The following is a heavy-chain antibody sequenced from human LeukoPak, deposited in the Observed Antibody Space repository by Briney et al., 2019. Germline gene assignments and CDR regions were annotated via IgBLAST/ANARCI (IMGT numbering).Heavy chain of an antibody. CDR2: IKPDGNGT. J-gene: IGHJ4*02. D-gene: IGHD2-21*01. CDR1: GLTLRGHW. CDR3: LAYSGY. Sequence: PGGSERLTCAASGLTLRGHWMNWVRQAPGKGLEWVANIKPDGNGTNYVDSVKGRFSISRDNAKNSAYLQMNSLRAEDTALYYCLAYSGYWGRGTLCSVSS. V-gene: IGHV3-7*05.